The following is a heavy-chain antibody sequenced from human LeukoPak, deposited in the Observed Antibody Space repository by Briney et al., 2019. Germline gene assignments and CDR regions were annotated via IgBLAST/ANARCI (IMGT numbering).Heavy chain of an antibody. J-gene: IGHJ4*02. V-gene: IGHV3-30*02. CDR1: GFTFSSYG. Sequence: GGSLRLSCAASGFTFSSYGMHWVRQAPGKGLEWVAFIRYDGSSKYYADSVKGRFTISRDNSKNTLYLQMNSLRAEDTAVYYCAKDPPIAADPDWGQGTLVTVSS. CDR3: AKDPPIAADPD. CDR2: IRYDGSSK. D-gene: IGHD6-25*01.